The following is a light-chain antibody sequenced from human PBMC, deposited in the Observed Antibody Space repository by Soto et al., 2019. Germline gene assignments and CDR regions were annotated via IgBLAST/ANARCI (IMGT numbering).Light chain of an antibody. CDR3: QSYDGSNRV. J-gene: IGLJ3*02. CDR1: SGNIASNY. V-gene: IGLV6-57*04. Sequence: NFMLTQPHSVSESPGKTVTISCTRSSGNIASNYVQWYQQRPGSAPTTVIYEDDQRPSGVPDRFSGSIDSSSNSAALAISGLKTEDDADYYWQSYDGSNRVFGGGTKLTVL. CDR2: EDD.